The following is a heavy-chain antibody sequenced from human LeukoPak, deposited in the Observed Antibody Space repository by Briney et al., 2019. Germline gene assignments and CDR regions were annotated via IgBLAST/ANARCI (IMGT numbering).Heavy chain of an antibody. J-gene: IGHJ1*01. Sequence: GGSLRLSCAASGFTFSSYAMHWVRQAPGKGLEWVAFISYDGSNKYYADSVKGRFTISRDNYKNTLYLQMNSLRAEDTAVYYCARRRYSGSYPFQHWGQGTLVTVSS. V-gene: IGHV3-30-3*01. CDR2: ISYDGSNK. D-gene: IGHD1-26*01. CDR1: GFTFSSYA. CDR3: ARRRYSGSYPFQH.